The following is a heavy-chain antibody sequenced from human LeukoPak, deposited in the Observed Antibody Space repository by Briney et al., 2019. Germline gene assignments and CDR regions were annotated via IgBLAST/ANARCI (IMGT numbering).Heavy chain of an antibody. Sequence: GRSLRLSCAASGFTFSSYSMNWVRQAPGKGLEWVSYISSSSSTIYYADSVKGRFTISRDNAKNSLYLQMNSLRAEDTAVYYCARGGQAGTGDLWGQGTLVTVSS. D-gene: IGHD3-10*01. CDR2: ISSSSSTI. CDR1: GFTFSSYS. V-gene: IGHV3-48*01. J-gene: IGHJ5*02. CDR3: ARGGQAGTGDL.